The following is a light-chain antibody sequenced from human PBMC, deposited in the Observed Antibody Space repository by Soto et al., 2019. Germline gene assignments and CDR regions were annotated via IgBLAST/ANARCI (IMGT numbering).Light chain of an antibody. CDR3: SSYTSTNSWV. V-gene: IGLV2-14*01. CDR1: SSDVGGYNY. J-gene: IGLJ3*02. Sequence: QSALTQSASVSGSPGQSITISCTGTSSDVGGYNYVSWYQQHPGKAPKLIIYDVSNRPSGVSTRFSGSKSGNTASLTISGLQAEDASDYSCSSYTSTNSWVFGGGSKPTVL. CDR2: DVS.